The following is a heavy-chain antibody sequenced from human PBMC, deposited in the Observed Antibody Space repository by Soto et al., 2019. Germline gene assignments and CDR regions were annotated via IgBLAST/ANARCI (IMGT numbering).Heavy chain of an antibody. CDR2: ISYDGSNK. CDR3: AKDLGNIVLVPAAKYYYYYGMDV. V-gene: IGHV3-30*18. Sequence: GGSLRLSCAASGFTFSSYGMHWVRQAPGKGLEWVAVISYDGSNKYYADSVKGRFTISRDNSKNTLYLQMNSLRAEDTAVYYCAKDLGNIVLVPAAKYYYYYGMDVWGQGTTVTVSS. CDR1: GFTFSSYG. J-gene: IGHJ6*02. D-gene: IGHD2-2*01.